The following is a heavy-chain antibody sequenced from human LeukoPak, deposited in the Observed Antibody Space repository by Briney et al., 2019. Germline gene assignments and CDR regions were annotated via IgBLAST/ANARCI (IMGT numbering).Heavy chain of an antibody. CDR2: ISSSGSTI. D-gene: IGHD6-19*01. V-gene: IGHV3-48*03. Sequence: PGGSLRLSCAASGFTFSSYEMNWVRQAPGKGLEWVSYISSSGSTIYYADSVKGRFTISRDNAKNTLYVQMNSLRLEDTAVYYCAKDRPPHSNGWYYFDFWGQGALVTVSS. CDR3: AKDRPPHSNGWYYFDF. J-gene: IGHJ4*02. CDR1: GFTFSSYE.